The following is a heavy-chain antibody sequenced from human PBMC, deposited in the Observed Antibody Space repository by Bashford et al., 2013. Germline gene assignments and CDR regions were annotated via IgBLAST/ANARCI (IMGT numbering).Heavy chain of an antibody. CDR1: GGTFSDYA. CDR2: IIPILGIE. CDR3: ARGVMNSPVYYFES. J-gene: IGHJ4*02. D-gene: IGHD3-16*01. V-gene: IGHV1-69*10. Sequence: VASVKVSCKASGGTFSDYAFTWVRQAPGQGLEWMGGIIPILGIEHYAQKLQGRVTITADKSTSTAYMELSSLRSADTAVYYCARGVMNSPVYYFESWGQGTLGTTVSS.